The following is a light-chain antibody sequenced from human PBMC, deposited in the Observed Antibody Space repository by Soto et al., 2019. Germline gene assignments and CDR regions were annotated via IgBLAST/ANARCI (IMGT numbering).Light chain of an antibody. CDR2: AAT. J-gene: IGKJ2*01. Sequence: EIVITQSPSTLSVSPGERATLSCRASQSVSSIYFAWYQQKPGQAPRLLIYAATNRATGVPDRFSGSGSGKDFTLTISRLEPEDVAVYYCQQYGDSPLYTFGQGTKVDIK. CDR3: QQYGDSPLYT. CDR1: QSVSSIY. V-gene: IGKV3-20*01.